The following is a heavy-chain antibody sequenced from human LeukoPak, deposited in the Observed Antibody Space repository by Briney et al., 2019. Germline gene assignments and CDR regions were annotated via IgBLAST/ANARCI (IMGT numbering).Heavy chain of an antibody. CDR1: GFTFSSYA. J-gene: IGHJ4*02. D-gene: IGHD3-10*01. Sequence: PGGSLRLSCAASGFTFSSYAMHWVRQAPGTGLEWVAVISYDGSNKYYADSVKGRFTISRDNSKNTLYLQMNSLRAEDTAVYYCARDLAPMVRGDFDYCGQGTLVTVSS. V-gene: IGHV3-30-3*01. CDR3: ARDLAPMVRGDFDY. CDR2: ISYDGSNK.